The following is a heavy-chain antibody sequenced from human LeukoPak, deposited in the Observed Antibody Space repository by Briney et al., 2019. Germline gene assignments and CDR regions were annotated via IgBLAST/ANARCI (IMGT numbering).Heavy chain of an antibody. CDR1: GGSIRGYY. J-gene: IGHJ4*02. Sequence: SETLSLTCTVSGGSIRGYYWAWIRQPPGKGLEWVGYVYYSGSTNYNPSLKSRVTISVDTSINQFSLNLSSVTAADTAVYYCARYDSGWFYFDFWSQGTLVTVSS. D-gene: IGHD6-19*01. CDR3: ARYDSGWFYFDF. V-gene: IGHV4-59*01. CDR2: VYYSGST.